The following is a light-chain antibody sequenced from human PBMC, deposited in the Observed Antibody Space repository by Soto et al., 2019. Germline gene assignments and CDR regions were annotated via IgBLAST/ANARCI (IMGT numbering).Light chain of an antibody. CDR3: TSDTSSSTVV. CDR1: SSDVGSYDR. J-gene: IGLJ2*01. CDR2: DVS. Sequence: QSVLTQPPSVSGSPGQSVTIYDSGTSSDVGSYDRVSWYQQPPGTAPKLMIYDVSNRPSGVPDRFSGSKSGNTASLTISGLQAEDEAAYYSTSDTSSSTVVFGGGTKLTVL. V-gene: IGLV2-18*02.